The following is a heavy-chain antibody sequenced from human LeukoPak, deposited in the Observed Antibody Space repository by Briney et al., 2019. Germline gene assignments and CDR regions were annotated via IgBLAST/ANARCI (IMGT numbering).Heavy chain of an antibody. Sequence: ASVKVSCKASGYTFTSYDISWVRQAPGQGLEWMGWISAYNGNTNYAQKSQGRVTMTTDTSTSTAYMELRSLRSDDTAVYYCARDLRTAVAGNWFDPWGQGTLVTVSS. CDR2: ISAYNGNT. D-gene: IGHD6-19*01. V-gene: IGHV1-18*01. J-gene: IGHJ5*02. CDR1: GYTFTSYD. CDR3: ARDLRTAVAGNWFDP.